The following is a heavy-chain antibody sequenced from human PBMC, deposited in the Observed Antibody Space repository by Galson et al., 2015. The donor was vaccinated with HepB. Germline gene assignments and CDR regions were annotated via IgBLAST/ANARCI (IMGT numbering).Heavy chain of an antibody. Sequence: SLRLSCAASRLTFSSYAMHWVRQAPGKGLEWVAVISYDGSNEYYEDSVKDRFTISRDNSKNTLSLQMNSLRAEETAVYYCATDFWSGYLRRYYYYGMDVWGQGTTVTVSS. V-gene: IGHV3-30*04. CDR1: RLTFSSYA. CDR2: ISYDGSNE. D-gene: IGHD3-3*01. J-gene: IGHJ6*02. CDR3: ATDFWSGYLRRYYYYGMDV.